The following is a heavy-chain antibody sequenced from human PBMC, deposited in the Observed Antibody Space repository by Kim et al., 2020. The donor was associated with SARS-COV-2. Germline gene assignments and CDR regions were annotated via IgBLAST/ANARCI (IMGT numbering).Heavy chain of an antibody. Sequence: ADYVKGRFTISRDNSKNSLYLQMNILRAEDTAVYYCAKDRNQDSSGYYYNWGQGTLVTVSS. CDR3: AKDRNQDSSGYYYN. J-gene: IGHJ4*02. D-gene: IGHD3-22*01. V-gene: IGHV3-23*01.